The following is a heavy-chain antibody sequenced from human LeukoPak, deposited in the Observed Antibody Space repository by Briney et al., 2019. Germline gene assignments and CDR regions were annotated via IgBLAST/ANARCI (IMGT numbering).Heavy chain of an antibody. CDR2: MNPNSGNT. CDR3: ARGRALGYCSSTSCRDNWFDP. D-gene: IGHD2-2*01. CDR1: GYTFTSYD. J-gene: IGHJ5*02. V-gene: IGHV1-8*01. Sequence: ASVKVSCKASGYTFTSYDINWVRQATGQGLEWMGWMNPNSGNTGYAQKFQGSVTMTRNTSISTAYMELSSLRSEDTAVNYCARGRALGYCSSTSCRDNWFDPWGQGTLVTVSS.